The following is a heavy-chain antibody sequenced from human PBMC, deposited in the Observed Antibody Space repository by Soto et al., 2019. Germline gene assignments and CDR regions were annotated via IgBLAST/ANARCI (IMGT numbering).Heavy chain of an antibody. CDR2: ISYDGSNK. D-gene: IGHD6-19*01. CDR1: GFTFRSYG. J-gene: IGHJ1*01. Sequence: QVQLVESGGGVVQPGRSLRLSCAASGFTFRSYGMHWVRQAPGKWLEWVAVISYDGSNKYYADSVKGRFTISRDNSKNTLLLQMISLIAEDTAVYYCAKDLEVRDPIAVAGFFQHWGQGTLVTVSS. V-gene: IGHV3-30*18. CDR3: AKDLEVRDPIAVAGFFQH.